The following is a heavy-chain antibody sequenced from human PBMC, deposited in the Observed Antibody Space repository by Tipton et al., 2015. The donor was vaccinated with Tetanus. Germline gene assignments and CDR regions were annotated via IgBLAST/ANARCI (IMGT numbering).Heavy chain of an antibody. D-gene: IGHD6-19*01. V-gene: IGHV4-34*01. Sequence: TLSLTCSVSDGSSRNYYWSWVRQPPGKGLEGIGEITPRGSSSYNPSLKSRVTISGDTSKSHFYLNLTSVTAADTALYYCASPIKQWLVPLDLRGQGILVTVSS. CDR3: ASPIKQWLVPLDL. CDR2: ITPRGSS. J-gene: IGHJ5*02. CDR1: DGSSRNYY.